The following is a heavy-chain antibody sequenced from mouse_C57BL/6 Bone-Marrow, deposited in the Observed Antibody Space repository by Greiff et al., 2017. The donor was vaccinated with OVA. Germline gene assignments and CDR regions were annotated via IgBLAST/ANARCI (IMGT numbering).Heavy chain of an antibody. CDR2: IDPSDSYT. D-gene: IGHD3-2*02. CDR1: GYTFTSYW. J-gene: IGHJ4*01. CDR3: ARDSSGYVGYAMDY. Sequence: QVQLQQPGAELVKPGASVKLSCKASGYTFTSYWMQWVKQRPGQGLEWIGEIDPSDSYTNYTQKFKGKATLTVDTSSSTAYMQLSSLTSEDSAVYYCARDSSGYVGYAMDYWGQGTSVTVSA. V-gene: IGHV1-50*01.